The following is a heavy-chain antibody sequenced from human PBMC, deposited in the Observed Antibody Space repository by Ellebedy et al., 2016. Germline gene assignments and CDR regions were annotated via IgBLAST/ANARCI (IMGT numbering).Heavy chain of an antibody. CDR2: INHSGST. CDR1: GGSFSGYY. CDR3: ARAASDIVVVVAATISDGGWFDP. J-gene: IGHJ5*02. V-gene: IGHV4-34*01. Sequence: SETLSLXXAVYGGSFSGYYWSWIRQTPGKGLEWIGEINHSGSTNYNPSLKSRVTISVDTSKNQFSLKLSSVTAADTAVYYCARAASDIVVVVAATISDGGWFDPWGQGTLVTVSS. D-gene: IGHD2-15*01.